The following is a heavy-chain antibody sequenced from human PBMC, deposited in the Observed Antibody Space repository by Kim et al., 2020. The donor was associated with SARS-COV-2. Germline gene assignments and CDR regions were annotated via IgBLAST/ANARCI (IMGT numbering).Heavy chain of an antibody. Sequence: GGSLRLSCAASGFTFSSYWMSWVRQAPGKGLEWVANIKKDGSEKYYVDSVKGRFTISRDNAKNSLYLQMNSLRAEDTAVYYCARDLDAYYDFWSGSDYWGQGTLVTVSS. CDR3: ARDLDAYYDFWSGSDY. CDR1: GFTFSSYW. CDR2: IKKDGSEK. J-gene: IGHJ4*02. V-gene: IGHV3-7*01. D-gene: IGHD3-3*01.